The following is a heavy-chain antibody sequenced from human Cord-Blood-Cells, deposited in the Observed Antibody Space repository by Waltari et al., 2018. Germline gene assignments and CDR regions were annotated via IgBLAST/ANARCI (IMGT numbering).Heavy chain of an antibody. CDR2: ISAYKSNT. D-gene: IGHD3-22*01. CDR3: AREVATGYYDSSGYYHDAFDI. J-gene: IGHJ3*02. V-gene: IGHV1-18*01. Sequence: QVQLVQSGAEVKKPGASVKVSCKASGYTFTSYGISWVRQAPGQGLEWMGRISAYKSNTNYAQKRQGRVTMTTDTSTSTAYMELRSLRSDDTAVYYCAREVATGYYDSSGYYHDAFDIWGQGTMVTVSS. CDR1: GYTFTSYG.